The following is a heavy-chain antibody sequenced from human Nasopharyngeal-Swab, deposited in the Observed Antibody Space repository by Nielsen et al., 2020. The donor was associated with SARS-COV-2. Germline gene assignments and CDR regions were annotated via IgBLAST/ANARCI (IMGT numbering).Heavy chain of an antibody. V-gene: IGHV4-34*01. CDR3: ARGAERDYYYYYYMDV. J-gene: IGHJ6*03. CDR2: INHSGST. D-gene: IGHD1-1*01. Sequence: SETLSLTCAVYGGPFSGYYWSWIRQPPGKGLEWIGEINHSGSTNYDPSLKSRVTISVDTSKNQFSLKLSSVTAADTAVYYCARGAERDYYYYYYMDVWGKGTTVTVSS. CDR1: GGPFSGYY.